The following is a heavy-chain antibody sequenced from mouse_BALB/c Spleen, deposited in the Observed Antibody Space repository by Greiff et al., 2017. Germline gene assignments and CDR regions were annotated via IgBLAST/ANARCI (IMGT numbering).Heavy chain of an antibody. CDR2: ISYSGST. J-gene: IGHJ3*01. V-gene: IGHV3-8*02. Sequence: DVKLQESGPSLVKPSQTLSLTCSVTGDSITSGYWNWIRKFPGNKLEYMGYISYSGSTYYNPSLKSRISITRDTSKNQYYLQLNSVTTEDTATYYCARIYYGYPAWFAYWGQGTLVTVSA. D-gene: IGHD2-2*01. CDR3: ARIYYGYPAWFAY. CDR1: GDSITSGY.